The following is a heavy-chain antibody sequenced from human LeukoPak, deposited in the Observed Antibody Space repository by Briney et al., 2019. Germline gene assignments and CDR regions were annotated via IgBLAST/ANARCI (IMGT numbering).Heavy chain of an antibody. J-gene: IGHJ4*02. Sequence: GASVKVSCKASGYTFTSYYMHWVRQAPGQGLEWMGIINPSGGSTSYAQKFQGRVTMTRDTSTSTVYMELSSLRSEDTAVYYCARGDVLRFLEWYTLDYWGQGTLVTVSS. V-gene: IGHV1-46*01. CDR2: INPSGGST. D-gene: IGHD3-3*01. CDR1: GYTFTSYY. CDR3: ARGDVLRFLEWYTLDY.